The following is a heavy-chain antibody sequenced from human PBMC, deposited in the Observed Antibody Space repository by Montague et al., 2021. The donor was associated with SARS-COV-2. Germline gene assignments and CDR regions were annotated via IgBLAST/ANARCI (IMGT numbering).Heavy chain of an antibody. CDR3: ASGGGWKRHFDY. D-gene: IGHD4-23*01. CDR1: GGSINNYY. CDR2: IYYTGST. Sequence: SETLSLTCNVSGGSINNYYWSWIRQSPGRGLEWIGYIYYTGSTTRNPSLDSRVTISLDTPRDLVSLELRSLTAADTAVYYCASGGGWKRHFDYWGQGTLVAVSS. J-gene: IGHJ4*02. V-gene: IGHV4-59*01.